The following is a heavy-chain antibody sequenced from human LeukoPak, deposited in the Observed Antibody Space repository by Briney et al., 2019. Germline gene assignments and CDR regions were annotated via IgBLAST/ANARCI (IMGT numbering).Heavy chain of an antibody. D-gene: IGHD2-15*01. J-gene: IGHJ5*02. CDR1: GFTFSSYW. CDR3: VNGYCSGGSCYSDDWFDP. CDR2: IKQDGSEK. V-gene: IGHV3-7*03. Sequence: GGSLRLSCAASGFTFSSYWMSWVRQAPRKGLEWVANIKQDGSEKYYVDSVKGRFTISRDNAKNSLYLQMNSLRAEDTAVYYCVNGYCSGGSCYSDDWFDPWGQGTLVTVSS.